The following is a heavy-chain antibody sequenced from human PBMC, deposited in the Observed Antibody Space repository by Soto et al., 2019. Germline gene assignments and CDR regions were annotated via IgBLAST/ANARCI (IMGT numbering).Heavy chain of an antibody. CDR1: GYTFTSYD. CDR2: MNPNSGNT. Sequence: QVQLVQSGAEVKKPGASVKVSCKASGYTFTSYDINWVRQATGQGLEWMGWMNPNSGNTDYAQKFQGRVTMTRNTSISTAYMELSSLRSEDTAVYYCARYSTYCSGGSCYSYEFDYWGQGTLVTVSS. V-gene: IGHV1-8*01. J-gene: IGHJ4*02. D-gene: IGHD2-15*01. CDR3: ARYSTYCSGGSCYSYEFDY.